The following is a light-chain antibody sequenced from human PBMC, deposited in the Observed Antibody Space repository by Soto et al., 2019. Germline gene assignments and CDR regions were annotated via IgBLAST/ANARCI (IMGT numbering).Light chain of an antibody. Sequence: EIVMTQSPATLSVSPGQRAPLSCRASQSVSSNFAWCQQKPGQAPRLLIYKASTRATGIPARFSGSGSGTEITLTISSLQSEDFAVYYCQQYKKWPRTFGHGTKVDIK. CDR3: QQYKKWPRT. V-gene: IGKV3-15*01. CDR1: QSVSSN. CDR2: KAS. J-gene: IGKJ1*01.